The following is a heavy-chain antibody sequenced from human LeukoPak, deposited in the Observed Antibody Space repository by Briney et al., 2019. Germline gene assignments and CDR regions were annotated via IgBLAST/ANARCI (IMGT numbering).Heavy chain of an antibody. CDR3: ARHILCYDILTGYSPDAFDI. V-gene: IGHV4-59*08. Sequence: SETLSLTCTVSGGSISSYYWSWIRQPPGKGLEWIGYIYYSGSTNYNPSLKSRVTISVDTSKNQFSLKLSSVTAADTAVYYCARHILCYDILTGYSPDAFDIWGQGTMVTVSS. J-gene: IGHJ3*02. CDR2: IYYSGST. D-gene: IGHD3-9*01. CDR1: GGSISSYY.